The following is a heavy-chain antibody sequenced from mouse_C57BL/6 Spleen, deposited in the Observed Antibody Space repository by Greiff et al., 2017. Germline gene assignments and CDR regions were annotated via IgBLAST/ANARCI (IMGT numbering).Heavy chain of an antibody. Sequence: QVQLQQSGAELVKPGASVKISCKASGYAFSSYWMNWVKQRPGKGLEWIGQIYPGDGDTNYNGKFKGKATLTADKSSSTAYMQLSSLTSEDSAVYFCATSTMVTYYFDYWGQGTTLTVSS. CDR1: GYAFSSYW. CDR2: IYPGDGDT. J-gene: IGHJ2*01. D-gene: IGHD2-2*01. V-gene: IGHV1-80*01. CDR3: ATSTMVTYYFDY.